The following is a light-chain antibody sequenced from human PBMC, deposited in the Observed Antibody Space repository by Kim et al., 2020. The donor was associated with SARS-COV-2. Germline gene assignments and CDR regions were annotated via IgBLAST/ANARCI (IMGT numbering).Light chain of an antibody. J-gene: IGKJ2*01. CDR2: DAS. Sequence: LSPGERATLYCRASQGVSSYLAWYQQEPGQAPRLLIYDASNRATGIPARFSGSGSGTDFTLTISSLEPEDFAVYYCQQRSNWPPYTFGQGTKLEI. CDR1: QGVSSY. V-gene: IGKV3-11*01. CDR3: QQRSNWPPYT.